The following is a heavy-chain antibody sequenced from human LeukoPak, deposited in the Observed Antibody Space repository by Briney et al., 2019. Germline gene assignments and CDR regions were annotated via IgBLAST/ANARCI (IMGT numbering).Heavy chain of an antibody. Sequence: PGGSLRLSCAASGFTSSSSAMSWVRQAPGKGLEWVSAISNNGGYTYYADSVQGRFTNSRDNSKSTLCLQMNSLRAEDTAVYYCAKQLGYCSDGSCYFPYWGQGTLVTVSS. CDR2: ISNNGGYT. CDR1: GFTSSSSA. J-gene: IGHJ4*02. CDR3: AKQLGYCSDGSCYFPY. V-gene: IGHV3-23*01. D-gene: IGHD2-15*01.